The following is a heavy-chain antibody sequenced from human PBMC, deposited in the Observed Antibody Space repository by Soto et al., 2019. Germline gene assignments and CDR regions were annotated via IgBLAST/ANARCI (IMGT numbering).Heavy chain of an antibody. CDR3: AREDSIIIPAVSDF. V-gene: IGHV3-21*01. CDR2: ISKSDYT. CDR1: GFAFNNYG. D-gene: IGHD2-2*01. Sequence: GGSLRLSCAVSGFAFNNYGINWVRQAPGKGLEWVSSISKSDYTYYSDSVTGRFTISRDNAKNSVSLQMNTLRVEDTAVYYCAREDSIIIPAVSDFWGQGTLVTVSS. J-gene: IGHJ4*02.